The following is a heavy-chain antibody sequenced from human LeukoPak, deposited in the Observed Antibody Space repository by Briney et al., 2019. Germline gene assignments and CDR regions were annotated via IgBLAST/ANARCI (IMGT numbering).Heavy chain of an antibody. J-gene: IGHJ5*02. CDR1: GGTFSSYT. V-gene: IGHV1-69*04. CDR3: AREGYYDSRARADWFDP. CDR2: IIPILGIA. D-gene: IGHD3-22*01. Sequence: SVKVSCKASGGTFSSYTISWVRQAPGQGLEWMGRIIPILGIANHAQKFQGRVTITADKSTSTAYMELSSLRSEDTAVYYCAREGYYDSRARADWFDPWGQGTLVTVSS.